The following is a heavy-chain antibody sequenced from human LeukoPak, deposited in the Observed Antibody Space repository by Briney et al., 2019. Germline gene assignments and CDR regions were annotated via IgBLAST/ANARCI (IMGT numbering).Heavy chain of an antibody. CDR1: GFSFPNYG. J-gene: IGHJ4*02. Sequence: ASVKVSCKASGFSFPNYGISWVRQAPGQGLEWIGWITAYDGDTNYAQKFQDRVTMATDTSTSTASMELWSLRSDDTAVYYCAKAVVGGIAVAGTGYWGQGTLVTVSS. CDR2: ITAYDGDT. CDR3: AKAVVGGIAVAGTGY. D-gene: IGHD6-19*01. V-gene: IGHV1-18*01.